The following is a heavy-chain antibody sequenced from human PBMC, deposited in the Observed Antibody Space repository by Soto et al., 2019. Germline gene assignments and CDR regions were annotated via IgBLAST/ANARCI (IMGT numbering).Heavy chain of an antibody. CDR2: INHSGST. Sequence: SETLSLTCAVYGGSFSGYYWSWIRQPPGKGLEWIGEINHSGSTNYNPSLKSRVTISVDTSKNQFSLKLSSVTAADTAVYYCARAVVVVAATPGYNWFDPWGQGTHVPVSS. D-gene: IGHD2-15*01. CDR3: ARAVVVVAATPGYNWFDP. J-gene: IGHJ5*02. V-gene: IGHV4-34*01. CDR1: GGSFSGYY.